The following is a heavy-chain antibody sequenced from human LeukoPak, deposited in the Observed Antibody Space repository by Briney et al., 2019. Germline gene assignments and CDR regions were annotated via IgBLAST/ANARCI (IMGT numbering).Heavy chain of an antibody. CDR2: INPSGGST. V-gene: IGHV1-46*01. Sequence: ASVKVSCKASGYTFTSYYMHWVRQAPGQGLEWMGIINPSGGSTSYAQKFQGRVTMTGDTFTSTVYMELSSLRSEDTDVYYCARDLCGPQGCFDYWGQGTLVTVSS. J-gene: IGHJ4*02. CDR1: GYTFTSYY. D-gene: IGHD2-21*01. CDR3: ARDLCGPQGCFDY.